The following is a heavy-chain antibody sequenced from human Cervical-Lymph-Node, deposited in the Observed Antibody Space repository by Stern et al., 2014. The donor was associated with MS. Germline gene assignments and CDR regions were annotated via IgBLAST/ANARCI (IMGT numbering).Heavy chain of an antibody. D-gene: IGHD3-9*01. Sequence: VQLEESGGGLVKPGGSLRLSCAASGFSDYYMSWIRQAPGKGLEWGSYISSSGSTIYYADSVKGRFTISRDNAKNSLYLQMNSLRAEDTAVYYCARDCKLRYFDWLSPYFDYWGQGTLVTVSS. J-gene: IGHJ4*02. CDR2: ISSSGSTI. CDR1: GFSDYY. CDR3: ARDCKLRYFDWLSPYFDY. V-gene: IGHV3-11*01.